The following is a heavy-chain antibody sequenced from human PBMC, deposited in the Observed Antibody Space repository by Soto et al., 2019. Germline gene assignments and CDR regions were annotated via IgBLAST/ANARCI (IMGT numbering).Heavy chain of an antibody. V-gene: IGHV5-51*01. D-gene: IGHD6-13*01. J-gene: IGHJ5*02. CDR1: GYSFTSYW. CDR3: ASLWVRSLLSEPWFDP. CDR2: IYPGDSDT. Sequence: PGESLKISCKGSGYSFTSYWIGWVRQMPGKGLEWMGIIYPGDSDTRYSPSFQGQVTISADKSISTAYLQWSSLKASDTAMYYCASLWVRSLLSEPWFDPWGQGTLVTVSS.